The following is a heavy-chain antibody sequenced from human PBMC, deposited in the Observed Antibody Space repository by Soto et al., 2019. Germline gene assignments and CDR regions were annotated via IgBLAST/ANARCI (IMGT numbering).Heavy chain of an antibody. J-gene: IGHJ4*02. CDR2: INHSGST. V-gene: IGHV4-34*01. Sequence: SETLSLTCAVYGGSLSGYYWSWIRQPPGKGLEWIGEINHSGSTNYNPSLKSRVTISVDTSKNQFSLKLSSVTAADTAVYYCARGRAMDSSSWQLDYWGQGTLVTVSS. D-gene: IGHD6-13*01. CDR3: ARGRAMDSSSWQLDY. CDR1: GGSLSGYY.